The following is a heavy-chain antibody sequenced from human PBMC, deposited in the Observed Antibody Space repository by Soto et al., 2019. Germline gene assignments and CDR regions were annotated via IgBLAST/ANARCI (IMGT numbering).Heavy chain of an antibody. V-gene: IGHV4-39*01. Sequence: SETLSLTCTVSGGSISSSSYYWGWIRQPPGKGLEWIGSIYYSGSTYYNPSLKSRVTISVDTSKNQFSLKLSSVTAADTAVYYYARHRESIAAAGYYYYGMDVWGQGTTVTVSS. CDR3: ARHRESIAAAGYYYYGMDV. J-gene: IGHJ6*02. D-gene: IGHD6-13*01. CDR2: IYYSGST. CDR1: GGSISSSSYY.